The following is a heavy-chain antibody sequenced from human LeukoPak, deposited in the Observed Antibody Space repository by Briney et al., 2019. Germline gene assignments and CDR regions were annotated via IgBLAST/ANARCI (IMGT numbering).Heavy chain of an antibody. V-gene: IGHV4-4*07. CDR3: ARNKGRYGSGRVHFDP. D-gene: IGHD3-10*01. CDR2: IYTSGST. CDR1: GGSISSYY. Sequence: KTSETLSLTCTVSGGSISSYYWSWIRQPAGKGLEWIGRIYTSGSTNYNPSLKSRVTMSVDTSKNQLSLKLSSVTAADTAVYYCARNKGRYGSGRVHFDPWGQGTLVTVSS. J-gene: IGHJ5*02.